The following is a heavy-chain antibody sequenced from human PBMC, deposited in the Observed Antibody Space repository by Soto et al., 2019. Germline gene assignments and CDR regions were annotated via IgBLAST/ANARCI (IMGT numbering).Heavy chain of an antibody. D-gene: IGHD3-22*01. V-gene: IGHV1-18*01. Sequence: QVHLVQSGAEVKKPGASVNVSCKTSGYTFTRNGISWVRQAPGQGLEWMGGISPKSWSIKYAQKFQGRVIMTTDTSTSTAYMELRSLRSDDTAVYYCVKDRDSNSWPSRDVWGPGTTVTVSS. CDR2: ISPKSWSI. CDR1: GYTFTRNG. CDR3: VKDRDSNSWPSRDV. J-gene: IGHJ6*02.